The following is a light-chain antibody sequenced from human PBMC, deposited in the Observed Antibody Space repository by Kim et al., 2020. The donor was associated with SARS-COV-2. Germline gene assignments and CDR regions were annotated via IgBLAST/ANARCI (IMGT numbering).Light chain of an antibody. CDR2: DTS. CDR3: QQYNSLPLT. J-gene: IGKJ4*01. CDR1: QDITSY. Sequence: IQMTQSPSSLSASVGDRVIITCQASQDITSYLNWCQQKPGKPPNLLIYDTSSLETGVPSRFSGSGSGTNFTFTISSLQPEDIATYYCQQYNSLPLTFGGGTKV. V-gene: IGKV1-33*01.